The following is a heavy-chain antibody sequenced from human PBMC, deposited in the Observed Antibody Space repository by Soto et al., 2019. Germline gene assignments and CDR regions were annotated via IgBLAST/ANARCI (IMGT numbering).Heavy chain of an antibody. J-gene: IGHJ4*02. CDR3: ARGEATDF. V-gene: IGHV1-18*04. Sequence: ASVKVSCKTSGYSFTSYGISWVRQAPGQGLEWMGWISDDDGKTNYAQKFQGRVTVTTDVSTSTAYMELRSLRFDDTAVYYCARGEATDFWGQGTLVTVSS. CDR1: GYSFTSYG. CDR2: ISDDDGKT.